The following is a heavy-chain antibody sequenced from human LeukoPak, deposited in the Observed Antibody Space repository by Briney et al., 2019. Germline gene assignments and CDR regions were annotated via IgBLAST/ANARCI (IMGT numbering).Heavy chain of an antibody. Sequence: ASVKVSCKASGYTFTGYYIHWVRQAPGQGLEWMGRINPHSGDTNSAQKFQGRVTVTRDTSISTAYMELSRLTSDDTAVYFCARSKKFCRGGSCDFDSWGRGALVTVSS. CDR1: GYTFTGYY. CDR3: ARSKKFCRGGSCDFDS. D-gene: IGHD2-15*01. CDR2: INPHSGDT. V-gene: IGHV1-2*06. J-gene: IGHJ4*02.